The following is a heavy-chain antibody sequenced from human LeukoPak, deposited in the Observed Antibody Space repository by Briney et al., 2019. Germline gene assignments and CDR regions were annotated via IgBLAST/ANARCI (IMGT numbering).Heavy chain of an antibody. CDR1: GYTFIRYY. J-gene: IGHJ5*02. D-gene: IGHD3-3*01. CDR2: VNPSGDST. V-gene: IGHV1-46*01. Sequence: AAVKVSCKASGYTFIRYYIHWVRQAPGQGLEWMGIVNPSGDSTNYAQKFQGRVTMTRDTSISTAYMELSRLRSDDTAVYYCASMDYDFAPWGQGTLVTVSS. CDR3: ASMDYDFAP.